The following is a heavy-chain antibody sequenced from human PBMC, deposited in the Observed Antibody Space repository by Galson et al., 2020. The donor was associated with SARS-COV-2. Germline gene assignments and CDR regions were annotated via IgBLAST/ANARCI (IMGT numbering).Heavy chain of an antibody. J-gene: IGHJ1*01. CDR1: GGSISGISNY. D-gene: IGHD6-19*01. Sequence: SETLSLTCAVSGGSISGISNYWSWIRQPAGKGLEWIGRIHSSGSTNYNPSLKSRVAISVDTSKNQFSLTLTSVTAADTAVFYCAAEPVAGTGEWGQGTLVTVSS. CDR3: AAEPVAGTGE. V-gene: IGHV4-61*02. CDR2: IHSSGST.